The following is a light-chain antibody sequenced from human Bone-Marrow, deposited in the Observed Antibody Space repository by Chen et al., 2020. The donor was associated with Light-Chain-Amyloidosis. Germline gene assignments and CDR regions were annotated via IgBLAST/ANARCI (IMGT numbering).Light chain of an antibody. CDR1: QSVSSN. CDR3: QQYNNWPLA. V-gene: IGKV3-15*01. CDR2: GAS. J-gene: IGKJ1*01. Sequence: EIVMTQSPATLSVSPGETATLSCRASQSVSSNLAWYQQKPGQSPRLLIHGASSRATGIPARFSGSGSGTEFTLTISSLQSEDFAVYYCQQYNNWPLAFGQGTRVEIK.